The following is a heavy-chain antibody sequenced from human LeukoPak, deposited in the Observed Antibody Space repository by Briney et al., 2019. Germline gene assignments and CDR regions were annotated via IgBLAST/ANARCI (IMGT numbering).Heavy chain of an antibody. V-gene: IGHV1-2*02. J-gene: IGHJ5*02. Sequence: ASVKVSCKASGYTFTGYYMHWVRQAPGQGLEWMGWINPSSGGTNYAQKFQGRVTITRDTSISTAYMELSRLRSDDTAVYYCARGPHSSGYYYGFDPWGQGTLVTVSS. CDR3: ARGPHSSGYYYGFDP. CDR2: INPSSGGT. CDR1: GYTFTGYY. D-gene: IGHD3-22*01.